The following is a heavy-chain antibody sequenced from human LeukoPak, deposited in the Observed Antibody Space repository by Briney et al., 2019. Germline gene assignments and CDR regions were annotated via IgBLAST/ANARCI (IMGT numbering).Heavy chain of an antibody. CDR3: ARRPPASRQLDY. J-gene: IGHJ4*02. CDR2: INQSGTT. V-gene: IGHV4-34*01. CDR1: GAAFSGHY. Sequence: SETLSLTCTVYGAAFSGHYWNWVRQSPGKGLEWIGEINQSGTTYYNPSLKSRVTISADLFKSQISVKLTSVTAADTAVYYCARRPPASRQLDYWGLGTLVTVSS. D-gene: IGHD6-6*01.